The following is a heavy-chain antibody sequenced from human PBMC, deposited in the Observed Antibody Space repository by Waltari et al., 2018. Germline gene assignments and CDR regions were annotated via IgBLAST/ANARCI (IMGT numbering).Heavy chain of an antibody. Sequence: QVQLVQSGAEVKNPGASVKVSCKASGYTFTGYYLHWVRQAPGQGLEWMGWINANTGVIKYAQKFQGRVTMTRDTSISTAYMDLRMLTSDDTAMYFCTRGTGVVAARPDYWGQGTLVTDSS. D-gene: IGHD6-6*01. CDR3: TRGTGVVAARPDY. CDR1: GYTFTGYY. CDR2: INANTGVI. J-gene: IGHJ4*02. V-gene: IGHV1-2*02.